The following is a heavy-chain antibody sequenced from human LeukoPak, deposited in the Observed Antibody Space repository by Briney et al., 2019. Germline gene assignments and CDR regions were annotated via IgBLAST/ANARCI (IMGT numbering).Heavy chain of an antibody. CDR1: GYTFTGCY. V-gene: IGHV1-2*02. D-gene: IGHD1-26*01. CDR3: ARDGAPRDQWELLPHSDY. J-gene: IGHJ4*02. Sequence: GASVKVSCKASGYTFTGCYMHWVRQAPGQGLEWMGWINPNSGGTNYAQKFQGRVTMTRDTSISTAYMELSRLRSDDTAVYYCARDGAPRDQWELLPHSDYWGQGILVTVSS. CDR2: INPNSGGT.